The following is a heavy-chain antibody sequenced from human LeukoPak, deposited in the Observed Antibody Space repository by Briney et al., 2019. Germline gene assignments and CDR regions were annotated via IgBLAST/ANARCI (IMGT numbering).Heavy chain of an antibody. CDR3: ASSSSSSIYYYYYYMDV. J-gene: IGHJ6*03. CDR1: CYTFPSYA. V-gene: IGHV1-69*13. Sequence: ASVKVSCKASCYTFPSYAISWVRQAPGQGLEWMGGIIPIFGTANYAQKFQGRVTITADESTSTAYMELSSLRSEDTAVYYCASSSSSSIYYYYYYMDVWGKGTTVTVSS. CDR2: IIPIFGTA. D-gene: IGHD6-6*01.